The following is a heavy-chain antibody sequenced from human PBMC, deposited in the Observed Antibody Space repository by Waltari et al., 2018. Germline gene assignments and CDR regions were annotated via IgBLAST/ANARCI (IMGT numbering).Heavy chain of an antibody. J-gene: IGHJ4*02. Sequence: EVQLVESGGGLVQPGGSLRLSCAASGFTFSSYSMNWVRQAPGKGLEWVSYISSSSSTIYYADSVKGRFTISRDNAKNSLYLQMNSLRAEDTAVYYCASLNLRAVAGNFDYWGQGTLVTVSS. CDR3: ASLNLRAVAGNFDY. CDR1: GFTFSSYS. D-gene: IGHD6-19*01. V-gene: IGHV3-48*04. CDR2: ISSSSSTI.